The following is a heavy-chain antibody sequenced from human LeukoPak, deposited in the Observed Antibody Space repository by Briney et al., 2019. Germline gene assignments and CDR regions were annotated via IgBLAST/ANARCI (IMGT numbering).Heavy chain of an antibody. CDR2: IKQDGSEK. J-gene: IGHJ4*02. CDR1: GFTFSSYW. D-gene: IGHD4-17*01. V-gene: IGHV3-7*03. CDR3: AKDDPLYGDYYGY. Sequence: GGSLRLSCVASGFTFSSYWMHWVRQAPGKGLEWVANIKQDGSEKHYVDSVKGRFTISRDNAKNSVYLQMNSLRAEDTAVYYCAKDDPLYGDYYGYWGQGTLVTVSS.